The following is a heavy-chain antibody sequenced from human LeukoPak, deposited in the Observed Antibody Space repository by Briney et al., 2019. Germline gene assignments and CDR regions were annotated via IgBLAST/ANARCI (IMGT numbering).Heavy chain of an antibody. CDR2: INPNSGGT. D-gene: IGHD2-2*01. J-gene: IGHJ4*02. Sequence: GASVKVSCKASGYTFTSYDINWVRQAPGQGLEWMGWINPNSGGTNYAQKFQGRVTMTRDTSISTAYMELSRLRSDDTAVYYCARVSIVVVPAAIDYWGQGTLVTVSS. CDR1: GYTFTSYD. CDR3: ARVSIVVVPAAIDY. V-gene: IGHV1-2*02.